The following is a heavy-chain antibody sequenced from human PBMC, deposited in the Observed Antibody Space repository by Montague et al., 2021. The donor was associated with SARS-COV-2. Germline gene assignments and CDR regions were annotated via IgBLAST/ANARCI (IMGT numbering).Heavy chain of an antibody. CDR3: AKTTVAVSVSSHFDF. D-gene: IGHD6-19*01. CDR1: GFTFSSYG. Sequence: SLRLSCAASGFTFSSYGMFWVRQTPGKGLEWVSAISGGGDMTYYADSVKGRFTISRDNSKNTLYLQMNTLRAEDTTVYFCAKTTVAVSVSSHFDFWGQGTLVTVSS. J-gene: IGHJ4*02. V-gene: IGHV3-23*01. CDR2: ISGGGDMT.